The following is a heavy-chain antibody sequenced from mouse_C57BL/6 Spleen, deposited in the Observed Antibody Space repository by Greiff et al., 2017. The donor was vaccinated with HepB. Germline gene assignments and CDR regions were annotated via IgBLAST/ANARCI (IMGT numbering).Heavy chain of an antibody. CDR2: IDPSDSYT. J-gene: IGHJ2*01. V-gene: IGHV1-50*01. D-gene: IGHD2-5*01. CDR3: ARSRAYSNYIDY. Sequence: VQLQQSGAELVKPGASVKLSCKASGYTFTSYWMQWVKQRPGQGLEWIGEIDPSDSYTNYNQKFKGKATLTVDTSSSTAYMQLSSLTSEDSAVYYCARSRAYSNYIDYWGQCTTLTVSS. CDR1: GYTFTSYW.